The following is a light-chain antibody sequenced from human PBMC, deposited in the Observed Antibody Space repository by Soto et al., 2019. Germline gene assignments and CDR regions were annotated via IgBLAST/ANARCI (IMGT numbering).Light chain of an antibody. J-gene: IGKJ1*01. CDR3: QQLNSYPWT. CDR1: QGISGY. V-gene: IGKV1-9*01. CDR2: AAS. Sequence: DIQLTQSPSFLSASVGDRVTITCRASQGISGYLAWYQQKPGKAPKLLIYAASTLQSGVPSRFSGSGSGTEFTLTISSLQPEDFATYYCQQLNSYPWTFGQGTKVDIK.